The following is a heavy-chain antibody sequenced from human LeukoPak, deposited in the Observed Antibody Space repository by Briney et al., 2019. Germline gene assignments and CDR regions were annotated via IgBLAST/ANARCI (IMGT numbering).Heavy chain of an antibody. CDR1: GFTFSSYA. CDR3: AMEGYSGNYPAY. D-gene: IGHD1-26*01. Sequence: GGSLRLSCAASGFTFSSYAMSWVRQAPGKGLEWVSSISSSSSYIYYADSVKGRFTISRDNAKNSLYLQMNSLRAEDTAVYYCAMEGYSGNYPAYWGQGTLVTVSS. V-gene: IGHV3-21*01. CDR2: ISSSSSYI. J-gene: IGHJ4*02.